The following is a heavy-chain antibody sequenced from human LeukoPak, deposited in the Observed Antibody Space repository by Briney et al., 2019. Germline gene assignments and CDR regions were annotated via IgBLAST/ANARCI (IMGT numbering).Heavy chain of an antibody. CDR3: ARGTPYDSSGLPFDY. V-gene: IGHV1-18*01. Sequence: ASVKVSCKASGYTFTSYGISWVRQAPGQGLEWMGWISAYNGNTNYAQKVQGRVTMTTDTSTSTAYMELRSLRSDDTAVYYCARGTPYDSSGLPFDYWGQGTLVTVSS. CDR2: ISAYNGNT. J-gene: IGHJ4*02. D-gene: IGHD3-22*01. CDR1: GYTFTSYG.